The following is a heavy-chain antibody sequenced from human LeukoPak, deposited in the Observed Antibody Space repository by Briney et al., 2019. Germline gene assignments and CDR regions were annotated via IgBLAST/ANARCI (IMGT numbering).Heavy chain of an antibody. Sequence: PSQTLSLTCTVSGGSISSGDYYWSWIRQPPGKGLEWIGYIYYSGSTYYNPSLKSRVTISVDTSKSQFSLKLSSVTAADTAVYYCARDKAQSYDSSEESAFDIWGQGTMVTVSS. CDR2: IYYSGST. V-gene: IGHV4-30-4*01. CDR3: ARDKAQSYDSSEESAFDI. D-gene: IGHD3-22*01. J-gene: IGHJ3*02. CDR1: GGSISSGDYY.